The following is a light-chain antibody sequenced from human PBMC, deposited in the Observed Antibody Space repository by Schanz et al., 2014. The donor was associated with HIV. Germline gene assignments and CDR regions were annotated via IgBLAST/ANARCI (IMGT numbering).Light chain of an antibody. V-gene: IGKV1-27*01. CDR3: QKYNSAPFT. CDR2: DVS. Sequence: DIQMTQSPSSLSASVGDGVTITCRASQGINKYLAWYQQKPGKVPKLLIYDVSTLGSGVSSRFNGSGSGTDFTLTITSLQPEDVAIYYCQKYNSAPFTFGPGTKVDL. J-gene: IGKJ3*01. CDR1: QGINKY.